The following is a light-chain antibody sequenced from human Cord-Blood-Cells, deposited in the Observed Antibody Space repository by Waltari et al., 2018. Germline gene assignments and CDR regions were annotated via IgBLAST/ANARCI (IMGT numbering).Light chain of an antibody. J-gene: IGKJ4*01. CDR2: NAS. Sequence: EIVSTQSPATLSLSPREIATLSCRASQRVSSYSACYQPKPGQAPRLLIYNASNRATGIPARFSGSGSGTDFTLTISSLEPEDFAVYSCQQRSNWPLTFGGGTKVEIK. CDR1: QRVSSY. CDR3: QQRSNWPLT. V-gene: IGKV3-11*01.